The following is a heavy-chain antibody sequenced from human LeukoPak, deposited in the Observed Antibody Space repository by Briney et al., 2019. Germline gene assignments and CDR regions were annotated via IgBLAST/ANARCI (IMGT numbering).Heavy chain of an antibody. CDR2: INPNSGGT. CDR3: ARGLDYSLYYYGMDV. D-gene: IGHD4-11*01. CDR1: GYTFTGYY. V-gene: IGHV1-2*02. J-gene: IGHJ6*02. Sequence: ASVKVSCKASGYTFTGYYMHWVRQAPGQGLEWMGWINPNSGGTNYAQKFQGRVTMTRDTSISTAYMELSRLRSDDTAVYYCARGLDYSLYYYGMDVWGQGTTVTVSS.